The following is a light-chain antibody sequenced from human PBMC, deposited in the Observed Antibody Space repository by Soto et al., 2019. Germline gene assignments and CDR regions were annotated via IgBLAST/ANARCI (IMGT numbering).Light chain of an antibody. CDR3: AAWDDSLNEYV. CDR2: GNN. V-gene: IGLV1-44*01. Sequence: QSVLTQPPSVSGAPGQGVTISCTGSTSNIGSGYDVNWYQHLPGTAPKLLTHGNNHRPSGVPDRFSGSKSGTSASLAISGLQPEDEADYCCAAWDDSLNEYVFGDGTKVTVL. CDR1: TSNIGSGYD. J-gene: IGLJ1*01.